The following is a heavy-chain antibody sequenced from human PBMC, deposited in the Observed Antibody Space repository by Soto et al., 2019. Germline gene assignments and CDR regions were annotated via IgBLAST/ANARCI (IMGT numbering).Heavy chain of an antibody. CDR1: GFIFRRYA. J-gene: IGHJ4*02. CDR2: INSGSRYV. V-gene: IGHV3-21*02. CDR3: ARLGVGGGGGRGIDF. D-gene: IGHD3-16*01. Sequence: EVKLVESGGGLAKPGGSLRLSCVASGFIFRRYAMNWVRQAPGKGLEWVSSINSGSRYVFYKDSMKGRLTISRDNANNSLFLQINSRRAEATAVYYCARLGVGGGGGRGIDFWGQGTLVTVAS.